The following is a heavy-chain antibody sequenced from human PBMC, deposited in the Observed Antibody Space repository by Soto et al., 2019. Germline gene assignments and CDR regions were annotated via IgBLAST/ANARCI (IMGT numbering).Heavy chain of an antibody. CDR3: AREGYYDNNDWFDS. Sequence: SETLSLTCTVSGASVRNYYWSWIRQPAAGKGLEWIGHVSSSGSSHYRPSLKSRLTISLDTSKNQLSLKLTSVTAADTAVYYCAREGYYDNNDWFDSWGKGTLVNDSS. D-gene: IGHD3-22*01. V-gene: IGHV4-4*07. J-gene: IGHJ5*01. CDR1: GASVRNYY. CDR2: VSSSGSS.